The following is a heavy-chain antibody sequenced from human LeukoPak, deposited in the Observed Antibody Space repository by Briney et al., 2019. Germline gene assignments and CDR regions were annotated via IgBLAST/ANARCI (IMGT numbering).Heavy chain of an antibody. CDR1: GYTFTSYG. D-gene: IGHD6-13*01. Sequence: ASVKVSCKASGYTFTSYGISLVRLAPGQGLEWMGWISAYNGNTNYAQKLQGRVTMTTDTSTSTAYMELRSLRSDDTAVYYCARVAGSSSWYGYYYGMDVWGQGTTVTVSS. CDR3: ARVAGSSSWYGYYYGMDV. V-gene: IGHV1-18*01. J-gene: IGHJ6*02. CDR2: ISAYNGNT.